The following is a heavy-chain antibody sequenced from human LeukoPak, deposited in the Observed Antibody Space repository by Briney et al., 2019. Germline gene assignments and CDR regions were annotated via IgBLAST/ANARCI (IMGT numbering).Heavy chain of an antibody. V-gene: IGHV3-9*01. J-gene: IGHJ1*01. Sequence: GGSLRLSCAASGFTFSSYAMSWVRQAPGKGLEWVSGISWNSGSIGYADSVKGRFTISRDNAKNSLYLQMNSLRAEDTALYYCAKGSSGYDEYFQHWGQGTLVTVSS. CDR3: AKGSSGYDEYFQH. CDR2: ISWNSGSI. CDR1: GFTFSSYA. D-gene: IGHD3-22*01.